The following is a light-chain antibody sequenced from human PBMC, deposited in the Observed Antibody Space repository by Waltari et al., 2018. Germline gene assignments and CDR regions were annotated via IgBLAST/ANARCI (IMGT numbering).Light chain of an antibody. Sequence: QSGLTQPPSLSAAPGQKVTISCSGTSSNIGNNYVAWYQQIPGTVPKLLSYENYKRPSGIPARFAGSRSGTSATLVITGLLTGDEADYYCGTWDSSLSGAVFGGGTHLTVL. CDR3: GTWDSSLSGAV. CDR1: SSNIGNNY. J-gene: IGLJ7*01. V-gene: IGLV1-51*02. CDR2: ENY.